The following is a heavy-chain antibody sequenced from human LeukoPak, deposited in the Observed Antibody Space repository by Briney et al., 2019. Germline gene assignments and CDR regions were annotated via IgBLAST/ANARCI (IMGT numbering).Heavy chain of an antibody. J-gene: IGHJ4*02. V-gene: IGHV3-30*04. CDR1: GFTFSSYA. CDR3: ARGTTGTTVAGLAY. D-gene: IGHD1-7*01. Sequence: GGSLRLSCAASGFTFSSYAMHWVRQAPGKGLQWVAVISYDGSNKYYADSVKGRFTISRDNSKNTLYLQMNSLRTEDTAVYYCARGTTGTTVAGLAYWGQGTLDTVSS. CDR2: ISYDGSNK.